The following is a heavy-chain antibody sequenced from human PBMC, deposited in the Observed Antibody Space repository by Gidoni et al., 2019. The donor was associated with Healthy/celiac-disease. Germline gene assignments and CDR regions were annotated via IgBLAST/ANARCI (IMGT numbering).Heavy chain of an antibody. V-gene: IGHV3-15*01. CDR1: GFTFSNAW. J-gene: IGHJ4*02. CDR2: IKSKTDGGTT. Sequence: EVQLVESGGGLVKPGGSLRLSCAASGFTFSNAWMGWVRQAPGKGLEWVGRIKSKTDGGTTDYAAPVKGRFTISRDDSKNTLYLQMNSLKTEDTAVYYCTTDLWFQPVWKYYYDSSGSDHDYWGQGTLVTVSS. D-gene: IGHD3-22*01. CDR3: TTDLWFQPVWKYYYDSSGSDHDY.